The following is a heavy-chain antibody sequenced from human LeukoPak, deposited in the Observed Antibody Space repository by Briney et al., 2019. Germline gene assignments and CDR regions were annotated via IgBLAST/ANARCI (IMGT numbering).Heavy chain of an antibody. Sequence: SETLSLTCAVYGGSFSGYYWSWIRQPPGKGLEWIGEINHSGSTNYNPSLKSRVTISVDTSKNQFSLKLSSVTAADTAVYYCARARSGDLAFDYWGQGTLVTVSS. J-gene: IGHJ4*02. CDR2: INHSGST. V-gene: IGHV4-34*01. D-gene: IGHD7-27*01. CDR1: GGSFSGYY. CDR3: ARARSGDLAFDY.